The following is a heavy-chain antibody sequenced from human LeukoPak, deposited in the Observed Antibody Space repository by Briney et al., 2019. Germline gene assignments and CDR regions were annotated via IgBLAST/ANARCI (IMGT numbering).Heavy chain of an antibody. D-gene: IGHD2-15*01. CDR1: GFTFSSSA. CDR2: ISNNGGYT. CDR3: AKQLGYCSDGSCYFPY. Sequence: GGSLRLSCAASGFTFSSSAMSWVRQAPGKGLEWVSAISNNGGYTYYADSVQGRFTISRDNSKSTLCLQMNSLRAEDTAVYYCAKQLGYCSDGSCYFPYWGQGTLVTVAS. V-gene: IGHV3-23*01. J-gene: IGHJ4*02.